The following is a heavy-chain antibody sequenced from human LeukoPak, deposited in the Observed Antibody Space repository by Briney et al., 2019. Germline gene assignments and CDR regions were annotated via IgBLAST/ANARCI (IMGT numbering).Heavy chain of an antibody. CDR1: GYTFTSYY. CDR2: INPSGGST. V-gene: IGHV1-46*03. J-gene: IGHJ5*02. Sequence: ASVKVSCKAPGYTFTSYYMHWVRQAPGQGLEWMGIINPSGGSTSYAQKFQGRVTMTRDTSTSTVYMELSSLRSEDTAVYYCARDLPALDWFDPWGQGTLVTVSS. CDR3: ARDLPALDWFDP.